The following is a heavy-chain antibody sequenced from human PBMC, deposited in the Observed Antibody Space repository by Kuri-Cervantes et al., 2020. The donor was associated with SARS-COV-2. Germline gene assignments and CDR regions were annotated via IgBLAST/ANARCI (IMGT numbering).Heavy chain of an antibody. V-gene: IGHV3-30*02. D-gene: IGHD3-3*01. CDR2: IRYDGSNK. Sequence: GGSLRLSCAASGFTFSSYGMHWVRQAPGKGLEWVAFIRYDGSNKYYVDSVKGRFTISRDNAKNSLYLQMNSLRAEDTAVYYCARDRKYYDFWSGPNYYMDVWGKGTTVTVSS. CDR1: GFTFSSYG. J-gene: IGHJ6*03. CDR3: ARDRKYYDFWSGPNYYMDV.